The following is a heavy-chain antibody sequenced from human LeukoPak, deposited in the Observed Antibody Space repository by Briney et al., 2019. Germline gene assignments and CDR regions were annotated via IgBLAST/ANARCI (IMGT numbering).Heavy chain of an antibody. V-gene: IGHV1-2*02. CDR1: GYSFTGYD. Sequence: ASVKVSCKASGYSFTGYDIQTVRQAPGHGREWVGWISPNSGGTNYAQKFQGRVPMTRDTSISTAYMELSRLRSDDTAIYYCARDSSEGYLDYWGQGTLVTVSS. CDR3: ARDSSEGYLDY. CDR2: ISPNSGGT. D-gene: IGHD1-26*01. J-gene: IGHJ4*02.